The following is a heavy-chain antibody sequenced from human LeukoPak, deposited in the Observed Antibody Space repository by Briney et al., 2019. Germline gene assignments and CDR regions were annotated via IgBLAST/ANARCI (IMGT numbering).Heavy chain of an antibody. V-gene: IGHV4-61*01. Sequence: PSETLSLTCTVSGDSARSGPYYWSWIRQPPGKGLEWIGYGESTNYNPSLKSRVTISVDTSKSQFSLQLRYLTAADTAVYYCARDNWGSLDFWGRGILVTVSS. CDR3: ARDNWGSLDF. CDR2: GEST. CDR1: GDSARSGPYY. D-gene: IGHD7-27*01. J-gene: IGHJ4*02.